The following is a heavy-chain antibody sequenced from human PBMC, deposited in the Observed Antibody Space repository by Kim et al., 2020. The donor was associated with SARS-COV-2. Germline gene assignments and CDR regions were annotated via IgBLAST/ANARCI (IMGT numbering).Heavy chain of an antibody. CDR2: FDPEDGET. CDR3: ATYPAYYGSGSYYHGYFDY. CDR1: GYTLTELS. J-gene: IGHJ4*02. Sequence: ASVKVSCKVSGYTLTELSMHWVRQAPGKGLEWMGGFDPEDGETIYAQKFQGRVTMTEDTSTDTAYMELSSLRSENTAVYYCATYPAYYGSGSYYHGYFDYWGQGTLLTVSS. D-gene: IGHD3-10*01. V-gene: IGHV1-24*01.